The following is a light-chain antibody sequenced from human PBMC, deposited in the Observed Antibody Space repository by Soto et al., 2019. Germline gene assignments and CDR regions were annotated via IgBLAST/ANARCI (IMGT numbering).Light chain of an antibody. J-gene: IGKJ5*01. V-gene: IGKV3-11*01. CDR2: DAS. Sequence: EIVLTHSPATLSLSPWERATLSCRASQSVSSYLAWYQQKPGQAPRLLIYDASNRATGIPARFSGSGSGTDFTLTISSLQSEDFAVYYCQQYNFWRSINFGQGTRLEIK. CDR1: QSVSSY. CDR3: QQYNFWRSIN.